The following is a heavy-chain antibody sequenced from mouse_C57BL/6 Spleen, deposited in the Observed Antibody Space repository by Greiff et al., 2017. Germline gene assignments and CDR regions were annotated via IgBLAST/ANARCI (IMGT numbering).Heavy chain of an antibody. CDR3: AREGTVVDDFDV. CDR2: ISYDGSN. J-gene: IGHJ1*03. CDR1: GYSITSGYY. Sequence: EVHLVESGPGLVKPSQSLSLTCSVTGYSITSGYYWNWIRQFPGNKLEWMGYISYDGSNNYNPSLKNRISITRDTSKNQFFLKLNSVTTEDTATYYCAREGTVVDDFDVWGTGTTVTVSS. D-gene: IGHD1-1*01. V-gene: IGHV3-6*01.